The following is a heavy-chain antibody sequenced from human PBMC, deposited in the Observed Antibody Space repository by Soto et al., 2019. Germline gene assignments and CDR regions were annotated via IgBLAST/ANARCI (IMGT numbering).Heavy chain of an antibody. Sequence: PSETLSLTCTVSGGSISSYYWSWIRQPPGKGLEWIGYIYYSGSTNYNPSLKSRVTISVDTSKNQFSLKLSSVTAADTAVYYCARAGYSSGWYPLNWFDPWGQGTLVTVSS. D-gene: IGHD6-19*01. V-gene: IGHV4-59*01. CDR2: IYYSGST. CDR1: GGSISSYY. CDR3: ARAGYSSGWYPLNWFDP. J-gene: IGHJ5*02.